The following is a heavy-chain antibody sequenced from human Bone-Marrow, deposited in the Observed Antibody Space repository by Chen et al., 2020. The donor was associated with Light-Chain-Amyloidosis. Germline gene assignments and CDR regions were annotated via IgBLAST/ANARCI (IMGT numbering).Heavy chain of an antibody. V-gene: IGHV3-21*05. D-gene: IGHD6-13*01. Sequence: EVQLVESGGGLVKPGGSLRLSCTASGFTFSGYSMNWVRQAPGKGLEWISYIGWRRDVIFYADSVKCRFTISGDDVENSLYLQMNSLRVEDTGLYYCTRDSGEAAADDYWGQGPLVTVSA. CDR1: GFTFSGYS. J-gene: IGHJ4*02. CDR3: TRDSGEAAADDY. CDR2: IGWRRDVI.